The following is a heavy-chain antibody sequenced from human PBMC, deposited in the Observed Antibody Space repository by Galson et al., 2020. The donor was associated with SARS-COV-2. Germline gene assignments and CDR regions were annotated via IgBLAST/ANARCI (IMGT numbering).Heavy chain of an antibody. CDR2: IIPILGIA. J-gene: IGHJ6*02. CDR3: AISYDSGSGSYLPYYYYGMDV. Sequence: KVSCKASGGTFSSYAISWVRQAPGQGLEWMGRIIPILGIANYAQKFQGRVTITADKSTSTAYMELSSLRSEDTAVYYCAISYDSGSGSYLPYYYYGMDVWGQGTTVTVSS. D-gene: IGHD3-10*01. V-gene: IGHV1-69*04. CDR1: GGTFSSYA.